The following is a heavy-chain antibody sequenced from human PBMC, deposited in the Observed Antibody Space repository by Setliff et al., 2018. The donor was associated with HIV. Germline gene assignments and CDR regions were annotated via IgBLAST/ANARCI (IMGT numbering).Heavy chain of an antibody. Sequence: PSETLSLTCAVYGGSFSGYYWSWIRQPPGKGLEWIGEINHGGGTNYNPSLKSRVTISLDTSKEQFSLNLSSVTAADTAVYYCARSLGGRFDPWGQGTLVTVSS. V-gene: IGHV4-34*09. D-gene: IGHD3-10*01. CDR1: GGSFSGYY. J-gene: IGHJ5*02. CDR2: INHGGGT. CDR3: ARSLGGRFDP.